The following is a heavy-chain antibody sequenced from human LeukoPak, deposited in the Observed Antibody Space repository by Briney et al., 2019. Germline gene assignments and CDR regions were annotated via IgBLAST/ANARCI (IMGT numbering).Heavy chain of an antibody. J-gene: IGHJ5*02. D-gene: IGHD3-3*01. CDR2: INDDTP. CDR3: AKEYDLWHEQGNWFDT. Sequence: GGSLRLSCTTSGFSFNTYSMSWVRQAPGKGLEWVSAINDDTPYYTDSVKGRFTVSRDNSRDTLYPHLNSLRAEDTAIYYCAKEYDLWHEQGNWFDTWGQGVLVTVSS. V-gene: IGHV3-23*01. CDR1: GFSFNTYS.